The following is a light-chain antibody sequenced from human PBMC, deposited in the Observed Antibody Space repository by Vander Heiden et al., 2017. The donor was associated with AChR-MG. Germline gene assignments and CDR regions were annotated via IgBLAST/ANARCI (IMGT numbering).Light chain of an antibody. V-gene: IGLV3-19*01. J-gene: IGLJ2*01. CDR3: NSRDSSGNHLNVV. CDR1: SLRSSY. Sequence: SSELTQDPAVSVALGQTVRITCQGDSLRSSYASWYQQKPGQAPVLVIYGKNKRPSGIPDRFSGSSSGNTASLTITGAQAEDEADYYCNSRDSSGNHLNVVFGGGTKLTVL. CDR2: GKN.